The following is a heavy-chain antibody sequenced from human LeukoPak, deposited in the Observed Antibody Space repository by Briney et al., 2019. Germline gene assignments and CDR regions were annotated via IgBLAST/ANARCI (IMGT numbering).Heavy chain of an antibody. CDR3: ARQSSGYYYVDY. CDR2: IIPILGIA. Sequence: SVKVSCKASGGTFSSYANSWVRQAPGQGLEWMGRIIPILGIANYAQKFQGRVTITADKSTSTAYMELSSLRSEDTAVYYCARQSSGYYYVDYWGQGTLVTVSS. V-gene: IGHV1-69*04. CDR1: GGTFSSYA. J-gene: IGHJ4*02. D-gene: IGHD3-22*01.